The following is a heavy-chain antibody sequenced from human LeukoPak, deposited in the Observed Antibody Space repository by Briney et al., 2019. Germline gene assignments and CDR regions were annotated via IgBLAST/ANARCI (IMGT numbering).Heavy chain of an antibody. CDR2: IYYSGST. CDR3: AKSGSISSLNI. CDR1: GASISNGAHY. Sequence: SETLSLTCTVSGASISNGAHYWSWIRQHPGKGLEWIGYIYYSGSTYYNPSLKSRVTISVDTSKNQFSLKLSSVTAADAAVYYCAKSGSISSLNIWGQGTMVTVSS. V-gene: IGHV4-31*03. D-gene: IGHD6-25*01. J-gene: IGHJ3*02.